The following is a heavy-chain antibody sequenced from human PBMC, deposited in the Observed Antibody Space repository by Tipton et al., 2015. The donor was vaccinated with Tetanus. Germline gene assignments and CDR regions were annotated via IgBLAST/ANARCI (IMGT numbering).Heavy chain of an antibody. CDR3: ARDHRLSASYAGWFDP. Sequence: GLVKPSETLSLTCTVSGGSISSYYWSWIRQPPGKGLEWIGYIYSSGSTYYNPSLKSRVTISVDTSRNQFSLRLKSVTPADTAMYYCARDHRLSASYAGWFDPWGQGTLVTVSS. D-gene: IGHD2-8*01. CDR1: GGSISSYY. CDR2: IYSSGST. J-gene: IGHJ5*02. V-gene: IGHV4-59*01.